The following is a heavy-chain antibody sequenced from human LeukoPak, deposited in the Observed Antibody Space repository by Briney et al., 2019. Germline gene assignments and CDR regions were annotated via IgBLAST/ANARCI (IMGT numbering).Heavy chain of an antibody. V-gene: IGHV4-39*07. J-gene: IGHJ3*02. D-gene: IGHD3-22*01. CDR2: IYYSGST. Sequence: SETLSLTCTVSGGSISSSSYYWGWIRQPPGKGLEWIGSIYYSGSTYYNPSLKSRVTISVDTSKNQFSLKLSSVTAADTAVYYCASVVHYYDSRGDAFDIWGQGTMVTVSS. CDR1: GGSISSSSYY. CDR3: ASVVHYYDSRGDAFDI.